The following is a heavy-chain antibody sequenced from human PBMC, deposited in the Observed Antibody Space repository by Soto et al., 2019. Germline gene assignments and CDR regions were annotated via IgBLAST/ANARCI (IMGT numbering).Heavy chain of an antibody. J-gene: IGHJ4*02. CDR3: AKDWGLKALDY. V-gene: IGHV3-33*06. D-gene: IGHD3-16*01. CDR2: IWYDGSNK. CDR1: GLTFSSSG. Sequence: QVQLVESGGGVVQPGRSLRLSCAASGLTFSSSGFHWVRQAPGKGLEWVAVIWYDGSNKYYADSVTGRFTISRDNSKNTLYLQMNSLRAEDTAIYYCAKDWGLKALDYWGQGSLVTVSS.